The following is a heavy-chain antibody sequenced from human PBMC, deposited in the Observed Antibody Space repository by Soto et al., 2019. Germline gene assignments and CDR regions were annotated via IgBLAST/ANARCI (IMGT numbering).Heavy chain of an antibody. D-gene: IGHD3-10*01. CDR1: GGSISTYY. CDR2: IYNSGST. CDR3: ARARITMVREVIKYNMDV. V-gene: IGHV4-59*01. Sequence: PSETLSLTCTVSGGSISTYYWSWIRRPPWKGLEWIGYIYNSGSTHSNPSLQSRVTISVDTSKNQFSLKLSSVTAADTAIYYCARARITMVREVIKYNMDVWGQGTTVTVSS. J-gene: IGHJ6*02.